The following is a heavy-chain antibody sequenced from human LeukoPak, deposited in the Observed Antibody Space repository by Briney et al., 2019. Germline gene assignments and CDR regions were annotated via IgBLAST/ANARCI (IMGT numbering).Heavy chain of an antibody. CDR2: VYYSGST. CDR3: ARYYDILTGYYVFDY. D-gene: IGHD3-9*01. CDR1: GGSINSYY. V-gene: IGHV4-59*01. Sequence: SETLSLTCSVSGGSINSYYWSWVRQPPGKGLEWIGYVYYSGSTNCNASLKSRVTISLETSKNQTSLKLSSVTAADTAVYYCARYYDILTGYYVFDYWGQGTLVTVSS. J-gene: IGHJ4*02.